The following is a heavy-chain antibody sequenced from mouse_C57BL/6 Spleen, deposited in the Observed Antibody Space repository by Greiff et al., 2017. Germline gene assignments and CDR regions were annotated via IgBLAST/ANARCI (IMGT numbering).Heavy chain of an antibody. CDR1: GFTFSDYG. J-gene: IGHJ3*01. CDR2: ISSGSSTI. CDR3: ARALAY. V-gene: IGHV5-17*01. Sequence: EVKLMESGGGLVKPGGSLKLSCAASGFTFSDYGMHWVRQAPEKGLEWVAYISSGSSTIYYADTVKGRFTISRDNAKNTLFLQMTSLRSEDTAMYYCARALAYWGQGTLVTVSA.